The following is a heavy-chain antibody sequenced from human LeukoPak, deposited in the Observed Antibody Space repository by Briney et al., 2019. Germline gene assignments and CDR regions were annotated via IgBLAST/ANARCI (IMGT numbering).Heavy chain of an antibody. CDR2: IIPILGIA. D-gene: IGHD3-22*01. J-gene: IGHJ4*02. Sequence: SVKVSCKASGGTFSSYAISWVRQAPGQGLEWMGRIIPILGIANYAQKFQGRVTITADKSTSTAYMELSSLRSEDTAVYYCARGRGTYYYDSSGYYYLLYYFDYWGQGTLVTVSS. V-gene: IGHV1-69*04. CDR3: ARGRGTYYYDSSGYYYLLYYFDY. CDR1: GGTFSSYA.